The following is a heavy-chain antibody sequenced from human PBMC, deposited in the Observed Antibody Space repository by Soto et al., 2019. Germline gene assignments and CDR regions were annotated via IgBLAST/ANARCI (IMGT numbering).Heavy chain of an antibody. V-gene: IGHV3-48*03. CDR2: IPSRVDTI. CDR3: ARDGLQFLDY. J-gene: IGHJ4*02. Sequence: GGSLRLSCAASGFTFSNYEMNWVRQAPGKGLEWGSYIPSRVDTIYYSDSVKGRFTISRDNANNALYLQMNRLRADDTAVYYCARDGLQFLDYWGQGPLVTVCS. CDR1: GFTFSNYE.